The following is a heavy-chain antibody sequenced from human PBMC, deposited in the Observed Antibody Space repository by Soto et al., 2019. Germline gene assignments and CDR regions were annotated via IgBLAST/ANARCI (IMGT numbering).Heavy chain of an antibody. CDR1: GFDFSDHY. V-gene: IGHV3-11*01. CDR3: ARDLRVVTSIVNPYFFDY. D-gene: IGHD2-21*02. CDR2: ISNSGHTK. Sequence: QVQLVESGGGLVKPGGSLRLSCAASGFDFSDHYMNWIRQAPGKGLEWISYISNSGHTKYYADSVQGRFTISRDNAKKSLSLQMSSLRAEDPAVYYCARDLRVVTSIVNPYFFDYWGRGTLVTVSS. J-gene: IGHJ4*02.